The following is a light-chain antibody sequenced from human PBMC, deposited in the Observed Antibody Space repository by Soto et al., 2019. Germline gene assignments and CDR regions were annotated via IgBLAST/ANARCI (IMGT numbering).Light chain of an antibody. CDR2: DVS. CDR1: TSDIGAYNY. Sequence: QSVLAQAASVSGSPGKSITISCTGTTSDIGAYNYVSWYQHHPGKDPKVMIYDVSNRPSGVSIRFSGSKSGTTASLTISGLRAEDEADYDCSSYSSSSTLLIFGGGTQLTVL. CDR3: SSYSSSSTLLI. V-gene: IGLV2-14*03. J-gene: IGLJ2*01.